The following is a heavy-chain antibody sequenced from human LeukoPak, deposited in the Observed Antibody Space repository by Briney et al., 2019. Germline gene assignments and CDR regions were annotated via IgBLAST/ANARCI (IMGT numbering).Heavy chain of an antibody. CDR2: ISGSGST. CDR1: GDSISYFY. CDR3: ALAYSGYYYGTAEYFQH. J-gene: IGHJ1*01. D-gene: IGHD3-22*01. V-gene: IGHV4-4*07. Sequence: SETLSLTCSVSGDSISYFYWSWIRQAAGKGLEWIGRISGSGSTDYNASLKSRVTMSVDTSKSQLSLKVISVTAADTAVYYCALAYSGYYYGTAEYFQHWGQGTLVTVSS.